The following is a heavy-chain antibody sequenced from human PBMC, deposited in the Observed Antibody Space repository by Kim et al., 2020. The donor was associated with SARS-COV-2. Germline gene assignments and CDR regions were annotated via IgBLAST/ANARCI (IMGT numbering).Heavy chain of an antibody. D-gene: IGHD3-22*01. CDR2: ISGSGGST. V-gene: IGHV3-23*01. J-gene: IGHJ4*03. CDR3: AKDRYYDSSGYYYDRYF. CDR1: GLTVSSYA. Sequence: GGSLRLSCEASGLTVSSYAMSWVRQAPVKGLEWVSAISGSGGSTYYADSLKGRFTISRDNSQNTLYLQMNSLRAEDTAVYYCAKDRYYDSSGYYYDRYF.